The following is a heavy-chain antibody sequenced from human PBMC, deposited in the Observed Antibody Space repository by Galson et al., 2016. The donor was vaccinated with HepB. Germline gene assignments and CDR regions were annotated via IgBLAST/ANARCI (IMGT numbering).Heavy chain of an antibody. D-gene: IGHD2-2*01. J-gene: IGHJ2*01. V-gene: IGHV1-3*04. CDR2: INTGNGAT. CDR1: GDTFTNYA. Sequence: SVKVSCKASGDTFTNYAVHWVRQAPGQWLECMGWINTGNGATKYSQKFQGRVTFTRDTSANIAYMELSSLRSEDTAVYYCTLGCSRTFCSPLRYFDLWGRGTLVTVSS. CDR3: TLGCSRTFCSPLRYFDL.